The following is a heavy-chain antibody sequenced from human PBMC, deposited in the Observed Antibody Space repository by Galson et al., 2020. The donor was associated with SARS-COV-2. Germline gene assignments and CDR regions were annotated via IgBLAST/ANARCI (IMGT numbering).Heavy chain of an antibody. CDR1: GFTFSNYS. D-gene: IGHD2-2*01. CDR3: ASYCSSSSCYKGANDY. Sequence: GESMKISCAASGFTFSNYSMNWVRQAPGKGLEWVSYISSTSNTIYYADSVKGRFTISRDNAKNSLYLQMNSLRAEDTAVYYCASYCSSSSCYKGANDYWGQGTLVTVSS. J-gene: IGHJ4*02. CDR2: ISSTSNTI. V-gene: IGHV3-48*01.